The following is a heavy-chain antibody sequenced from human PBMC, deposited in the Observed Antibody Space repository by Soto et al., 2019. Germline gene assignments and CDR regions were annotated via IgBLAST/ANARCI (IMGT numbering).Heavy chain of an antibody. V-gene: IGHV1-18*04. CDR1: GYTFTSYG. D-gene: IGHD2-15*01. CDR2: ISAYNGNT. CDR3: ARDRALVTPRDYDYGMDV. J-gene: IGHJ6*02. Sequence: QVQLVQSGAEVKKPGASVKVSCKASGYTFTSYGISWVRQAPGQGLEWMGWISAYNGNTNYAQKLQGRVTMTTDTSTSTAYMELRSLRSDDTAVYYCARDRALVTPRDYDYGMDVWGQGTTVTVSS.